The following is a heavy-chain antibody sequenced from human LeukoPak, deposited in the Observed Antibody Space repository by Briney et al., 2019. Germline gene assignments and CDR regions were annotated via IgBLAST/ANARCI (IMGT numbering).Heavy chain of an antibody. CDR2: INAITGST. CDR3: ARADSFPGGGIPVY. J-gene: IGHJ4*02. CDR1: GNTFISYY. Sequence: ASVKVSCKASGNTFISYYIHWVRQAPGQGLEWMGIINAITGSTNYAQQFQGRVAMTRDKSTITVYMELSSLRFEDTAVYYCARADSFPGGGIPVYWGQGTRVTVSS. D-gene: IGHD3-16*01. V-gene: IGHV1-46*01.